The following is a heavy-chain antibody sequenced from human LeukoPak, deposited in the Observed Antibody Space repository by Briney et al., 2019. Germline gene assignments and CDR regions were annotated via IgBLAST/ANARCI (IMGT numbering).Heavy chain of an antibody. CDR2: IYSGGST. Sequence: GGSLRLSCAASGFTVSSNYMSWVRQAPGKGLEWVSVIYSGGSTYYADSVKGRFTISRDNSKNTLYLQMNSLRAEDTAVYYCARETYYYDSSGYHYYYYGMDVWGQGTTVTVPS. J-gene: IGHJ6*02. CDR3: ARETYYYDSSGYHYYYYGMDV. D-gene: IGHD3-22*01. CDR1: GFTVSSNY. V-gene: IGHV3-66*01.